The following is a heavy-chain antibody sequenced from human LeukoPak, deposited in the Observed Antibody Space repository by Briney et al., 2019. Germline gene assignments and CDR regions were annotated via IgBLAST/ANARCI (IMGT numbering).Heavy chain of an antibody. J-gene: IGHJ4*02. Sequence: GGSLRLSCAASGFTFSSYFMHWVRLAPGKGLEWVAVISHDGGKKYYADSVRGRFTISRDNSKNSLYLQMNSLRPEDAAVYDCARGNVDIVTMIWLTLLENWGQGILVTVSS. CDR2: ISHDGGKK. V-gene: IGHV3-30*04. CDR1: GFTFSSYF. CDR3: ARGNVDIVTMIWLTLLEN. D-gene: IGHD5-12*01.